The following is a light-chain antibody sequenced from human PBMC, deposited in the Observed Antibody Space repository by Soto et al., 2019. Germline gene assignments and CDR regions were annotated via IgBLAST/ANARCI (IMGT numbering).Light chain of an antibody. CDR2: DVS. CDR1: SREVCGFKY. V-gene: IGLV2-14*03. J-gene: IGLJ1*01. Sequence: QAWLAQPAPVSGAPGQSITHSCPGNSREVCGFKYFSWYQQHPGKAPKLMIFDVSYRPSGLSNRFSGSKSGNTASLTISGLQSEDEADYYCTSYSTSTTPHYVFGSGTKVTVL. CDR3: TSYSTSTTPHYV.